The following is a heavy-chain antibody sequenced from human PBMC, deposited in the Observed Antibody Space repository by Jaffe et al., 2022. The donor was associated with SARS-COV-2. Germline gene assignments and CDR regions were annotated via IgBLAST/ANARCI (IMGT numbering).Heavy chain of an antibody. V-gene: IGHV3-66*02. J-gene: IGHJ4*02. CDR1: GFTVSSNY. D-gene: IGHD6-19*01. Sequence: EVQLVESGGGLVQPGGSLRLSCAASGFTVSSNYMSWVRQAPGKGLEWVSVIYSGGSTYYADSVKGRFTISRDNSKNTLYLQMNSLRAEDTAVYYCARVSNALSSGCDYWGQGTLVTVSS. CDR3: ARVSNALSSGCDY. CDR2: IYSGGST.